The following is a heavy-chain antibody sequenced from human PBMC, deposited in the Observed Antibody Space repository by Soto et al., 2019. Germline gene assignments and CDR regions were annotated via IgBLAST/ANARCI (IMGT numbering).Heavy chain of an antibody. Sequence: QVQLQESGPGLVKPSQTLSLTCTVSGGSISSGGYYWSWIRQHPGKGLEWIGYIYYSGSTYYNPSRKSRVTISVDTSKTQFSLKLSSVTSADTAVYYCAGGRTRPSFFDYWGQGTLVTVSS. CDR2: IYYSGST. D-gene: IGHD2-2*01. CDR1: GGSISSGGYY. V-gene: IGHV4-31*03. CDR3: AGGRTRPSFFDY. J-gene: IGHJ4*02.